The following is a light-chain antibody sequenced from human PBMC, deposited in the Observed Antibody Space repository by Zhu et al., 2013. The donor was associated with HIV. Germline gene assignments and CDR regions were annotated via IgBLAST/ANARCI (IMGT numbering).Light chain of an antibody. Sequence: DIVLTQSPDTLTLSPGEATTLSCRASQSVNNNYLAWYHQRRGQAPRLVIYDASWRATGIPDRFSGSGSGTDFTLTISRLEPEDFAVYYCQQYGSSPETFGQGTKVEIK. CDR3: QQYGSSPET. J-gene: IGKJ1*01. CDR1: QSVNNNY. CDR2: DAS. V-gene: IGKV3-20*01.